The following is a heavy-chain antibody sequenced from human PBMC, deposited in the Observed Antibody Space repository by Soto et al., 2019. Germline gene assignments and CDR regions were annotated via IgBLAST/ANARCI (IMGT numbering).Heavy chain of an antibody. CDR2: IHPGGDT. Sequence: EVQLVQTGGDLIQPGGSLRLSCAASGFTVSDNYMSWVRQAPGKGLEWVSSIHPGGDTFYADSVKGRFSFSRDISKNTVYLQMNRLRLEDTAVYYCTRGIDQFKIRFDPWGQGTLVTVSS. CDR3: TRGIDQFKIRFDP. J-gene: IGHJ5*02. V-gene: IGHV3-53*02. CDR1: GFTVSDNY.